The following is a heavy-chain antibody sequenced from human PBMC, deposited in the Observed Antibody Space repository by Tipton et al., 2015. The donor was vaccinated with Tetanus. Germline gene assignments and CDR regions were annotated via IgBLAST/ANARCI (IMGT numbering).Heavy chain of an antibody. CDR2: IKSDGRRT. D-gene: IGHD1-1*01. CDR1: GFSFRSYW. J-gene: IGHJ6*02. Sequence: VQLVQSGGGVVQPGRSLRLSCAASGFSFRSYWMHWVRQSPGKGLVWVSRIKSDGRRTNYADSVKGRFTISRDHAKNTVYLQMNSLRAEDTAVYFCARRSLTNYGLDVWGQGTPVTVSS. V-gene: IGHV3-74*02. CDR3: ARRSLTNYGLDV.